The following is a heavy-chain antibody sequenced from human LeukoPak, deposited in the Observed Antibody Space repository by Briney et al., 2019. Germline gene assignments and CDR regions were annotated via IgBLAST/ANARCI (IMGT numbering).Heavy chain of an antibody. CDR1: GYTFTSYG. J-gene: IGHJ4*02. V-gene: IGHV1-18*01. CDR2: ISAYNGNT. Sequence: ASVKVSCKASGYTFTSYGISWVRQAPGQGLEWMGWISAYNGNTNYAQKLQGRVTMTTDTSTSTAYMELRSLRSDDTAVYYCATYSNSMSAFDYWGQGTLVTVSS. CDR3: ATYSNSMSAFDY. D-gene: IGHD2/OR15-2a*01.